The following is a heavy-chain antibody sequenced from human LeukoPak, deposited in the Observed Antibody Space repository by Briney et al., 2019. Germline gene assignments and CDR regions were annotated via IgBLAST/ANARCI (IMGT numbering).Heavy chain of an antibody. CDR1: GGSISSYY. CDR2: IYYSGST. CDR3: ARDYYGSGIFDY. Sequence: PSETLSHTCTDSGGSISSYYWSGIRQPPGKGLEWIGYIYYSGSTNYNPSLKSRVTISVDTSKNQFSLKLSSVTAADTAVYYCARDYYGSGIFDYWGQGTLVTVSS. V-gene: IGHV4-59*01. J-gene: IGHJ4*02. D-gene: IGHD3-10*01.